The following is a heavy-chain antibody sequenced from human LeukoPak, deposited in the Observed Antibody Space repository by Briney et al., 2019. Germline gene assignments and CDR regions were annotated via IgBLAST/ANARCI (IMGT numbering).Heavy chain of an antibody. D-gene: IGHD2-15*01. CDR1: GFTFSSYA. V-gene: IGHV3-23*01. Sequence: PGGSLRLSCAASGFTFSSYAMSWVRQAPGKGLGWVSAISGSGGSTYYADSVKGRFTISRDNSKNTLYLQMNSLRAEDTAVYYCAKDGSIVAATPLDSDYWGQGTLVTVSS. J-gene: IGHJ4*02. CDR2: ISGSGGST. CDR3: AKDGSIVAATPLDSDY.